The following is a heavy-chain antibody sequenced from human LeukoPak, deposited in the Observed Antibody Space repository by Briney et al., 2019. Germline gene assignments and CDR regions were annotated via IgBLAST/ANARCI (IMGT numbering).Heavy chain of an antibody. V-gene: IGHV4-59*12. D-gene: IGHD2-8*02. CDR1: GGSISSYY. J-gene: IGHJ6*04. Sequence: PSETLSLTCTVSGGSISSYYWSWIRQPPGKGLEWIGSIYYSGSTYYNPSLKSRVTISVDTSKNQFSLKLSSVTAADTAVYYCARDAEAGGPDVWGKGTTVTVSS. CDR2: IYYSGST. CDR3: ARDAEAGGPDV.